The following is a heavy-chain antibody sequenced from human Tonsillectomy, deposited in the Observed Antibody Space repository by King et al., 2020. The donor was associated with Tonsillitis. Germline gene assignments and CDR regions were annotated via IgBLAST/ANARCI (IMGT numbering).Heavy chain of an antibody. Sequence: QLQESGPGLVKPSETLSLTCTVSGGFISSYSWSWIRQPPGKGLEWIGFISDSGSTNYNPSLKSRVTISVDTSKNHFSLKLSSVTAADTAVHYCARDLVLSGSSYGFDYWGQGTLVTVSS. J-gene: IGHJ4*02. CDR2: ISDSGST. CDR1: GGFISSYS. D-gene: IGHD1-26*01. V-gene: IGHV4-59*01. CDR3: ARDLVLSGSSYGFDY.